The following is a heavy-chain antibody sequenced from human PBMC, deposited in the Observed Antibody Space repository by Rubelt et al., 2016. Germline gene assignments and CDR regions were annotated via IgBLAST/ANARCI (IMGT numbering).Heavy chain of an antibody. Sequence: QNTLKESGPTLVKPTQTLTLTCTFSGFSLSTSGVGVGWIRQPPGKALEWLALNYWNDDKRYSPSLKSRRTITKDTAKNQVVLTMTNMDPVDTATYYCVHRGYSSGWYGEDYYFDYWGQGTLVTVSS. D-gene: IGHD6-19*01. V-gene: IGHV2-5*01. J-gene: IGHJ4*02. CDR2: NYWNDDK. CDR3: VHRGYSSGWYGEDYYFDY. CDR1: GFSLSTSGVG.